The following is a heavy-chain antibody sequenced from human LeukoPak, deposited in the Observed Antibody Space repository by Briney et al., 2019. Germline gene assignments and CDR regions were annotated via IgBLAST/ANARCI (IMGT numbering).Heavy chain of an antibody. J-gene: IGHJ6*03. CDR1: GFTFSSYS. CDR2: ISSSSSYI. Sequence: GGSLRLSCAASGFTFSSYSMNWVRQAPGKGLEWVSSISSSSSYIYYADSVKGRFTISRDNAKNSLYLQMNSLRAEDTAVYYCARQVGYCSSTSCYDWGFYYYYMDVWGKGTTVTVSS. D-gene: IGHD2-2*01. CDR3: ARQVGYCSSTSCYDWGFYYYYMDV. V-gene: IGHV3-21*01.